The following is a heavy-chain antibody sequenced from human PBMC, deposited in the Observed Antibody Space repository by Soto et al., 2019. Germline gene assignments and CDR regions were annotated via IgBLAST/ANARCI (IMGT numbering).Heavy chain of an antibody. J-gene: IGHJ2*01. Sequence: EVQLVESGGGLVQPGGSLRLSCEASGFNISKYWMIWVRLTPGRGLERVANIRQDGLEMYYVDSVRGRFSISRDNAKNSLFLQMNSLRAGDTGVYYCARVANRYFDLWGRGTLVTVSS. D-gene: IGHD5-12*01. V-gene: IGHV3-7*01. CDR2: IRQDGLEM. CDR3: ARVANRYFDL. CDR1: GFNISKYW.